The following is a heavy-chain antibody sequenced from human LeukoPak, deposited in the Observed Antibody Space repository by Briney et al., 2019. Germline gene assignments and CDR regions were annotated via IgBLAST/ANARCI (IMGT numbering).Heavy chain of an antibody. D-gene: IGHD5-12*01. CDR2: MHYSGIT. Sequence: PSETLSLTCIVSGGSISSGSHYWGWIRQPPGKGLEWTGSMHYSGITYYNPSLTSRVTISVDTSKNQFSLGLTSVTAADTAVYYCARYPYSDSGVWQAFDYWGQGTLVTVSS. J-gene: IGHJ4*02. V-gene: IGHV4-39*01. CDR3: ARYPYSDSGVWQAFDY. CDR1: GGSISSGSHY.